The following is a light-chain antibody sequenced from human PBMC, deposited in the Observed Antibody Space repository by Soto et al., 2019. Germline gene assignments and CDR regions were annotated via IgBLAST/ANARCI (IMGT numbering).Light chain of an antibody. Sequence: QSVLTQPASVSGSPGQSITISCSGTSSDVGSYDHVAWYQQFPGKTPKLMIYEVSNRPSGVSSRFSGSKSGNTASLTISGPQAEEHPDSYCISYTASSTSYVFGTGTKVTV. CDR1: SSDVGSYDH. CDR2: EVS. V-gene: IGLV2-14*01. CDR3: ISYTASSTSYV. J-gene: IGLJ1*01.